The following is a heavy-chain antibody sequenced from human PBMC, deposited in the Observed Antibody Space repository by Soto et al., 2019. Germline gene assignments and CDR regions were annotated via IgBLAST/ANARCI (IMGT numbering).Heavy chain of an antibody. J-gene: IGHJ4*02. V-gene: IGHV4-59*08. CDR3: ASRKEIILSAGTGGYFDY. D-gene: IGHD6-13*01. Sequence: WTWIRQPPGKGLEWIGYTYYSGSTDYNPSLKSRVTISLDTSKSQFSLNLNSVTAADTAVYYCASRKEIILSAGTGGYFDYWGQGTLVTVSS. CDR2: TYYSGST.